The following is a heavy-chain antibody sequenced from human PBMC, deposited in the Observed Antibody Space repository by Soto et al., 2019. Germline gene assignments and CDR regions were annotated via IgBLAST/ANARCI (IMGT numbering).Heavy chain of an antibody. V-gene: IGHV2-5*02. CDR1: GFSLSTDGEG. CDR2: IYWDDDK. J-gene: IGHJ4*02. Sequence: QIPLKESGPTLVTPTQTLTLTCTFSGFSLSTDGEGMGWIRQPPGTALEWLALIYWDDDKRSRTSLHNRLIITADTFFIQVVLSISKTGPAYTAPYYCAHRKVEVVGGSTNPVAYWCQGALVTVSS. CDR3: AHRKVEVVGGSTNPVAY. D-gene: IGHD2-15*01.